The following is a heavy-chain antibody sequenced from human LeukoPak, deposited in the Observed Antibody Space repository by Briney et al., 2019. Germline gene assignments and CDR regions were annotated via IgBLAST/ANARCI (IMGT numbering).Heavy chain of an antibody. CDR3: AMSLRDFLSFDY. J-gene: IGHJ4*02. CDR1: GGSVINGGYY. CDR2: IYHSGTT. Sequence: SETLSLTCTISGGSVINGGYYLGWIRQPPGKGLEWTGYIYHSGTTYYNPSLESRVTISVDRSKNQFSLKLTSVTAADTAVYYCAMSLRDFLSFDYWGQGAPVTVSS. V-gene: IGHV4-30-2*01. D-gene: IGHD3-3*01.